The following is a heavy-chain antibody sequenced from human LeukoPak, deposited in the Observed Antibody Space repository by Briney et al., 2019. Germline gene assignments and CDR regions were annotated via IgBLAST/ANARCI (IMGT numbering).Heavy chain of an antibody. CDR3: AKDVQLWPNYGMDV. Sequence: GGSLRLSCAASGFSFSTFVMHWVRQAPGKGLEWVAVISYDGSNKYYADSVKGRFTISRDNSKNTLYLQMNSLRAEDTAVYYCAKDVQLWPNYGMDVWGQGTTVTVSS. D-gene: IGHD5-18*01. J-gene: IGHJ6*02. CDR2: ISYDGSNK. V-gene: IGHV3-30*18. CDR1: GFSFSTFV.